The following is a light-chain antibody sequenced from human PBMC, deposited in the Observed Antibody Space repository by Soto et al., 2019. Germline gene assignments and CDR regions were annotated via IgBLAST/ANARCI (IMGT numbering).Light chain of an antibody. CDR1: QGIRND. J-gene: IGKJ1*01. CDR2: AAS. Sequence: AIQMTQSPSSLSASVGDRVTITCRASQGIRNDLGWYQQKPGKAPKLLIYAASSLQSGVPSRFSGTESGTEFTLTISSLRPDDFATYYCQQDYTYPWTFGQGTKVDIK. V-gene: IGKV1-6*01. CDR3: QQDYTYPWT.